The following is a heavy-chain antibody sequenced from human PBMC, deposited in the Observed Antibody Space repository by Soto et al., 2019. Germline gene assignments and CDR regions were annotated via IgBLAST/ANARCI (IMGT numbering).Heavy chain of an antibody. V-gene: IGHV4-59*01. CDR2: IYYSGST. J-gene: IGHJ6*02. CDR3: ARGAVAGNYYYYGMEV. Sequence: PSETLSLTCTVSGGSISSYYWSSIRQPPGKGLEWIGYIYYSGSTNYNPSLKSRVTISVDTSKNQFSLKLSSVTAADTAVYYCARGAVAGNYYYYGMEVWGQGITVTVSS. D-gene: IGHD6-19*01. CDR1: GGSISSYY.